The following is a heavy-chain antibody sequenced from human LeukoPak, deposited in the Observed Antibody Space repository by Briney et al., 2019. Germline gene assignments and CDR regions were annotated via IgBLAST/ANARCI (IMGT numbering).Heavy chain of an antibody. CDR3: ARDFGAAAAPGDFDY. Sequence: PSETLSLTCAVSGYSISSGYYWGWIRQPPGKGLEWIGSIYHSGSTYYNPSLKSRVTISVDTSKSQFSLKLSSVTAADTAVYYCARDFGAAAAPGDFDYWGQGTLVTVSS. V-gene: IGHV4-38-2*02. J-gene: IGHJ4*02. CDR1: GYSISSGYY. CDR2: IYHSGST. D-gene: IGHD6-13*01.